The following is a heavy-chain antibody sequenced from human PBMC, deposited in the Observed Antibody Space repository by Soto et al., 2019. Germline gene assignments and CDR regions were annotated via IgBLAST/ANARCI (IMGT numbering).Heavy chain of an antibody. J-gene: IGHJ6*03. Sequence: QVQLQQWGAGLLKPSETLSLTCAVYGGSFSGYYWSWIRQPPGKGLEWIGEINHSGSTNYNPSLKSRVTISVDTSKNQFSLKLSSVTAADTAVYYCARGDCSGGSCYSVTKYYYYMDVWGKGTTVTVSS. CDR1: GGSFSGYY. V-gene: IGHV4-34*01. CDR2: INHSGST. CDR3: ARGDCSGGSCYSVTKYYYYMDV. D-gene: IGHD2-15*01.